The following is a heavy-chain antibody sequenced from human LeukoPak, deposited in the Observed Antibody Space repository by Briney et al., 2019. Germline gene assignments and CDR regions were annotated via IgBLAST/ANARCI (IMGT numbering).Heavy chain of an antibody. J-gene: IGHJ4*02. V-gene: IGHV1-2*02. Sequence: ASVKVSCKASGYTFTGYYMHWVRQAPGQGLEWMGWINPKSGGTNYAQKFQGRVTMTRDTSISTAYMELSRLRSDDTAVYYCAREFVGSDYDFWSGCRDYWGQGTLVTVSS. D-gene: IGHD3-3*01. CDR2: INPKSGGT. CDR1: GYTFTGYY. CDR3: AREFVGSDYDFWSGCRDY.